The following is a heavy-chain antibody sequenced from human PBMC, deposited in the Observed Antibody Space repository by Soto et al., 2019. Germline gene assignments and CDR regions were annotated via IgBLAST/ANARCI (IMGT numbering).Heavy chain of an antibody. CDR1: ARPLSSYA. V-gene: IGHV1-69*06. CDR3: ARVFSSSSEGDFDY. CDR2: IIPIFGTA. J-gene: IGHJ4*02. Sequence: ASVKLSCKASARPLSSYASSWLRQARGQGLEWMGGIIPIFGTANYAQKFQGRVTITADKSTSTAYMELSSLRSEDTAVYYCARVFSSSSEGDFDYWGQGTLVTVSS. D-gene: IGHD6-6*01.